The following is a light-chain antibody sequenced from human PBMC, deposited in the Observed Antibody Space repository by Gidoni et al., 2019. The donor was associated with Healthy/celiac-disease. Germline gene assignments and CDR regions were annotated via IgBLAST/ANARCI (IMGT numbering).Light chain of an antibody. CDR2: DAS. V-gene: IGKV1-5*01. Sequence: DIQMTQAPSTLSASVGDRVTITCRASQSISSWLAWYQQKPGKAPKLLIYDASSLESGVPSRFSGSGSGTEFTLTISSLQPDDFATYYCQQYNRSRTFGQGTKVEIK. CDR1: QSISSW. J-gene: IGKJ1*01. CDR3: QQYNRSRT.